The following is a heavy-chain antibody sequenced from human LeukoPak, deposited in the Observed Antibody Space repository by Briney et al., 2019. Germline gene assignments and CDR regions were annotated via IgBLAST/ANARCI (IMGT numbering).Heavy chain of an antibody. CDR1: GFTFSSYE. CDR2: ISSSGSTI. J-gene: IGHJ4*02. D-gene: IGHD3-10*02. V-gene: IGHV3-48*03. CDR3: ARDLSAGMFGNYFDY. Sequence: GGSLRLPCAACGFTFSSYEMNWVRQAPGKGLEWVSYISSSGSTIYYADSVKGRFTISRDNAKNSLYLQMNSLRAEDTAVYYCARDLSAGMFGNYFDYWGQGTLVTVSS.